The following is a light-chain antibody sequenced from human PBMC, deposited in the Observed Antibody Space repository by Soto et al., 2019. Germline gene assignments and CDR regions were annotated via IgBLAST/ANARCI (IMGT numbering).Light chain of an antibody. V-gene: IGKV1-27*01. CDR2: SAS. J-gene: IGKJ4*01. CDR1: QDIANF. CDR3: QQSDSAPLT. Sequence: IRMTPSPSSLSAFVGDRVTVTCRASQDIANFLAWYQQKPGKVPKLLIHSASTLQSGVPSRFAGSRSGTDFTLTINSLQHEDVATYFCQQSDSAPLTFGGGTKV.